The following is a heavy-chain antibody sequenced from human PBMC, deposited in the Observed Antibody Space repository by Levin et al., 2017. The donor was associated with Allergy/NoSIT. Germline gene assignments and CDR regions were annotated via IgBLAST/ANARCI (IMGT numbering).Heavy chain of an antibody. CDR3: ARDRDSGYSGGDALDI. V-gene: IGHV3-7*01. CDR1: GFTFRTYW. D-gene: IGHD3-22*01. CDR2: IKEDGSES. Sequence: LAGGSLRLSCAASGFTFRTYWMSWVRQAPGKGLEWVANIKEDGSESYYVASVTGRFTMSRDNAKNSLYLQMNSLRVEDTAAYYCARDRDSGYSGGDALDIWGQGTMVTVSS. J-gene: IGHJ3*02.